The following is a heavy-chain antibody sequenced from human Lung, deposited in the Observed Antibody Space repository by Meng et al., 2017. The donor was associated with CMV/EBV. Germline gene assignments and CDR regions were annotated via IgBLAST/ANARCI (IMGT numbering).Heavy chain of an antibody. J-gene: IGHJ4*02. CDR1: GYTFASFG. D-gene: IGHD3-9*01. CDR3: ARVWNYDILTGYYTHYFDY. CDR2: ISAYNANT. V-gene: IGHV1-18*01. Sequence: QVQLVESGAEVKRPGASVKVSCKASGYTFASFGVNWVRQAPGQGLEWMGWISAYNANTNYAQNLQGRVTMTTDTSTSTVYMEVRSLRSDDTVVYYCARVWNYDILTGYYTHYFDYWGQGTLVTVSS.